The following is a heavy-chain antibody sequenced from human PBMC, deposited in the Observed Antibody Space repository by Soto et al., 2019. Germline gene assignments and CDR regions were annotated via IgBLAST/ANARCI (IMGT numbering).Heavy chain of an antibody. CDR1: GGTFSSYA. V-gene: IGHV1-69*13. D-gene: IGHD1-26*01. Sequence: SVKVSCKASGGTFSSYAISWVRQAPGQGLEWMGGIIPIFGTANYAQKFQGRVTITADESTSTAYMELSSLRSEDTAVYYCARAVVGALYYYYGMDVWGQGTTVTVSS. CDR2: IIPIFGTA. J-gene: IGHJ6*02. CDR3: ARAVVGALYYYYGMDV.